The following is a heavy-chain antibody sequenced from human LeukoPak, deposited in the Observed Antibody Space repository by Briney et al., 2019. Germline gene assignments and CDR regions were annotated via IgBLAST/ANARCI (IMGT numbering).Heavy chain of an antibody. V-gene: IGHV4-31*03. J-gene: IGHJ4*02. D-gene: IGHD2-2*01. Sequence: SETLSLTCTVSGGSISSGGYYWSWIRQHPGKGLEWVGYIYYSGSTYYNPSLKSRLTISVDTSKNQFSLKLSSVTAADTAVYYCARQGYCSSISCRFFDYWGQGTLVTVSP. CDR1: GGSISSGGYY. CDR3: ARQGYCSSISCRFFDY. CDR2: IYYSGST.